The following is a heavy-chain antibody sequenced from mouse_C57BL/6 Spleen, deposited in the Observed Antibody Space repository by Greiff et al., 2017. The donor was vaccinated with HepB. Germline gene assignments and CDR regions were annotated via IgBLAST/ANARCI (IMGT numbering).Heavy chain of an antibody. J-gene: IGHJ2*01. Sequence: EVHLVESGGDLVKPGGSLKLSCAASGFTFSSYGMSWVRQTPDRRLEWVATISGGGSYTYYPDSVRGRFTISRDNAKNTLYLQMSSLKSEDTAMYYCARHQIYYGVGYFDYWGQGTPLTVSS. CDR2: ISGGGSYT. V-gene: IGHV5-6*01. CDR3: ARHQIYYGVGYFDY. CDR1: GFTFSSYG. D-gene: IGHD1-1*01.